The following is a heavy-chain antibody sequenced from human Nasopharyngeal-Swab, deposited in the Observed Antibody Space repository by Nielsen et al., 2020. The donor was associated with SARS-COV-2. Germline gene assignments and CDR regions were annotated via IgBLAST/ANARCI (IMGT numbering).Heavy chain of an antibody. Sequence: SETLSLTCAVSGGSISSGGYSWSWIRQPPGKGLEWIGYIYHSGSTYYNPSLKSRVTISVDTSKNQFSLKLSSVTAADTAVYYCARYYYDSSILDYWGQGTLVTVSS. V-gene: IGHV4-30-2*01. CDR1: GGSISSGGYS. CDR3: ARYYYDSSILDY. CDR2: IYHSGST. D-gene: IGHD3-22*01. J-gene: IGHJ4*02.